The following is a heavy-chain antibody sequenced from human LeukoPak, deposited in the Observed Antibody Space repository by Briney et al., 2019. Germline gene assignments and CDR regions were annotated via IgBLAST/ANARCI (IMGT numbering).Heavy chain of an antibody. CDR2: INPNSGAT. Sequence: GASVKVSCKASGYTFSGYYIHWVRLAPGQGLEWMGWINPNSGATKYAQKFQGRVTMTRDTSISTAHMELSRLRSDDTAVYYCARDLSSGIFDYWGQGTLVTVSS. CDR3: ARDLSSGIFDY. CDR1: GYTFSGYY. D-gene: IGHD3-10*02. V-gene: IGHV1-2*02. J-gene: IGHJ4*02.